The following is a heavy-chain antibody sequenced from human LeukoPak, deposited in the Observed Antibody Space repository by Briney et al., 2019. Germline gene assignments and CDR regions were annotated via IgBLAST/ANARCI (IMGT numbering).Heavy chain of an antibody. V-gene: IGHV3-21*01. D-gene: IGHD2-15*01. Sequence: GGSLRLSRAASGFTFSSYSMNWVRQAPGKGLEWVSSISSSSSYIYYADSVEGRFTISRDNAKNSLYLQMNSLRAEDTAVYYCARGSGGSCYHSDDSWGQGTLVTVSS. CDR1: GFTFSSYS. CDR2: ISSSSSYI. CDR3: ARGSGGSCYHSDDS. J-gene: IGHJ5*01.